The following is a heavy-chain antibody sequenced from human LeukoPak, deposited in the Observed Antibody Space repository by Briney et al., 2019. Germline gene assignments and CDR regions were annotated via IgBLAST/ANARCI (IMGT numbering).Heavy chain of an antibody. CDR2: IIPIFGTA. V-gene: IGHV1-69*05. J-gene: IGHJ4*02. CDR1: GGTFSSYA. Sequence: SVKVTCKASGGTFSSYAISWVRQAPRQGLEWMGGIIPIFGTANYAQKFQGRVTITTDESTSTAYMELSSLRSEDTAVYYCARDRDSYSSGWVADYWGQGTLVTVSS. CDR3: ARDRDSYSSGWVADY. D-gene: IGHD6-19*01.